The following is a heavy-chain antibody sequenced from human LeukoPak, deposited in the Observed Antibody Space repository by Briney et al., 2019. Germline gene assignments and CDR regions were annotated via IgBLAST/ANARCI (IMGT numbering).Heavy chain of an antibody. Sequence: GGSLRLSCAASGFTFSDYYMSWIRQAPGKGLEWVSYISSSGSTIYYADSVKGRFTISRDNAKNSLYLQMNSLRAEDTAMYYCARAMDSCTNGVCYRGFDYWGQGTLVTVSS. V-gene: IGHV3-11*01. J-gene: IGHJ4*02. CDR2: ISSSGSTI. D-gene: IGHD2-8*01. CDR3: ARAMDSCTNGVCYRGFDY. CDR1: GFTFSDYY.